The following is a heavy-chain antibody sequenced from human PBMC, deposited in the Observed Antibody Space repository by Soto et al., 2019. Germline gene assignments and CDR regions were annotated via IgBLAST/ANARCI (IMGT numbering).Heavy chain of an antibody. V-gene: IGHV3-74*01. J-gene: IGHJ5*02. CDR3: ARRGHVGSGNYPFDP. D-gene: IGHD3-22*01. CDR2: IKDDGSST. Sequence: EVQLVESGGGLVQPGGSLTLSCAASGFTFRNYWMHWVRQAPGKGLVWVSRIKDDGSSTSYADSVKGRFTISRDNAKNTLYLQMNSFRADDTAVYYCARRGHVGSGNYPFDPWDQGTLVTVSS. CDR1: GFTFRNYW.